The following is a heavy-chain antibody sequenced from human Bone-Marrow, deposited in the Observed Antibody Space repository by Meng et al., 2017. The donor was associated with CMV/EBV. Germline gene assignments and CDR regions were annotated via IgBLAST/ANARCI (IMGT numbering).Heavy chain of an antibody. D-gene: IGHD1-1*01. CDR2: IKSDGSEK. CDR3: VTYRTSADY. J-gene: IGHJ4*02. Sequence: ESLKIYCEASGCPFSSSWMTWDRQAPGKGLEWVANIKSDGSEKYYVDSVKGRFTIFRDNAENSMFLQMTSLRVEDTAVYYCVTYRTSADYWGQGMLVTVSS. V-gene: IGHV3-7*01. CDR1: GCPFSSSW.